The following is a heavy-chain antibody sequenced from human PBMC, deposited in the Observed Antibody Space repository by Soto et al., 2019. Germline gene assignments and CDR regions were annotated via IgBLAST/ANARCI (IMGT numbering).Heavy chain of an antibody. CDR2: IYYSGST. V-gene: IGHV4-31*03. CDR1: GGSISSGGYY. CDR3: ARGDYGLLDC. Sequence: SETLSLTCTVSGGSISSGGYYWSWIRQHPGKGLEWIGYIYYSGSTYYNPSLKSRVTISVDTSKNQFSLKLSSVTAADTAVYYCARGDYGLLDCWGQGTLVTVSS. J-gene: IGHJ4*02. D-gene: IGHD3-10*01.